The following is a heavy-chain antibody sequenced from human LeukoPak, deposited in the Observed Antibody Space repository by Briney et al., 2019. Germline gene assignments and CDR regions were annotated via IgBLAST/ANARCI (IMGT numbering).Heavy chain of an antibody. Sequence: GGSLRLSCAASGFTLSSYGIHWVRQAPGKGLEWVAVISFDGSNKHYAKSVKGRFTISRDNSKNTVYLQMNSLRPEDTAVYYCAKDLPNSITWYKLNGLDYLGMDVWGQGTTVSVSS. CDR2: ISFDGSNK. CDR3: AKDLPNSITWYKLNGLDYLGMDV. D-gene: IGHD6-13*01. CDR1: GFTLSSYG. V-gene: IGHV3-30*18. J-gene: IGHJ6*02.